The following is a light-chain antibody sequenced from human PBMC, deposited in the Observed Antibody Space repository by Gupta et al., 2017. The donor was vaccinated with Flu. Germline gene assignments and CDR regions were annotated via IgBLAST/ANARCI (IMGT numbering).Light chain of an antibody. CDR2: DAS. J-gene: IGKJ1*01. V-gene: IGKV3-15*01. CDR1: ESVRSN. Sequence: EVVMTQSPATLSVSPGERATLSCRASESVRSNLAWYQQKPGQAPTLLIYDASTRATDIPARFSGSGSGTEFXLTISSXQSEDFAVYYCQQYNIWPPKWTFGXGTKVEIK. CDR3: QQYNIWPPKWT.